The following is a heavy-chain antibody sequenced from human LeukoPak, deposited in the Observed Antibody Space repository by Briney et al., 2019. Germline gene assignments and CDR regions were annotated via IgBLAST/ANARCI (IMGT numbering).Heavy chain of an antibody. J-gene: IGHJ4*02. Sequence: GGSLRLSCAASGFTFSSYAMSWVRQAPGKGLEWVSAISGSGGSTYYADSVKGRFTISRDNAKNSLYLQIDSLRPEDTAVYYCARGEGLGTTNGGYYFAYWGQGSPVTVSS. CDR1: GFTFSSYA. CDR2: ISGSGGST. CDR3: ARGEGLGTTNGGYYFAY. D-gene: IGHD1-26*01. V-gene: IGHV3-23*01.